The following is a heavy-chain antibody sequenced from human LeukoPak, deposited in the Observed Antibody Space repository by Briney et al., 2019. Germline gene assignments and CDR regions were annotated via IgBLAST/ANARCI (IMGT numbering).Heavy chain of an antibody. Sequence: PSETLSLTCTVSGGSISSYYWSWIRQPPGKGLEWIGYIYYSGSTNYNPSLKSRVTISVDTSKNQFSLKLSSVTAADTAVYYCARQVTGSSKNFDYWGQGTLVTVSS. J-gene: IGHJ4*02. CDR1: GGSISSYY. D-gene: IGHD1-26*01. CDR2: IYYSGST. V-gene: IGHV4-59*08. CDR3: ARQVTGSSKNFDY.